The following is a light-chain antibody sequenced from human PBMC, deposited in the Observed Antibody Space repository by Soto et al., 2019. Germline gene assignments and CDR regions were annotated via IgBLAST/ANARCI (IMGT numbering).Light chain of an antibody. CDR3: QQYNNWS. CDR1: QSIGRN. Sequence: DIQMTQSPASLSASVGDRVTISCRASQSIGRNLNWYQQKPGKAPTLLMFTSSNLQSGVPSRFSGSGSGTEFTLTISSLQSEDFAVYYCQQYNNWSFGQGTRLEIK. J-gene: IGKJ5*01. V-gene: IGKV1-39*01. CDR2: TSS.